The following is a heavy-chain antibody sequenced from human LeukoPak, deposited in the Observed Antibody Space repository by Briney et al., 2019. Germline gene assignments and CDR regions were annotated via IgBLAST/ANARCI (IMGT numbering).Heavy chain of an antibody. CDR3: ARGVGSSWYTVWFDP. V-gene: IGHV4-39*01. J-gene: IGHJ5*02. Sequence: SETLSLTCTVSGVSISSSYSYWGWIRQPPGMGLEWIGSIYYTGNTYYNASLKSQVSISIDTSKNQFSLKLSSVTAADTAVYYCARGVGSSWYTVWFDPWGQGTLVTVSS. D-gene: IGHD6-13*01. CDR2: IYYTGNT. CDR1: GVSISSSYSY.